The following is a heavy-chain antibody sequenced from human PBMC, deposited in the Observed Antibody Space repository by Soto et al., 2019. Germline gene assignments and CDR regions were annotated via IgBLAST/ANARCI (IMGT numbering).Heavy chain of an antibody. Sequence: QVQLVQSGAEVKKPGASVKVSCKASGYTFTSYAMHWVRQAPGQRLEWMGWINAGNGNTKYSQKFQGRVTITRDTFASTAYMELSSLRSEDTAVYYCAGGDYGSGSYEYYYGMDVWGQGTTVTVSS. CDR3: AGGDYGSGSYEYYYGMDV. D-gene: IGHD3-10*01. CDR2: INAGNGNT. V-gene: IGHV1-3*01. CDR1: GYTFTSYA. J-gene: IGHJ6*02.